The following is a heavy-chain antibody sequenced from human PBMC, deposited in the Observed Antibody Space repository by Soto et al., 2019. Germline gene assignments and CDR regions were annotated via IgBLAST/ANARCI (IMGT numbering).Heavy chain of an antibody. CDR3: ARVKGARPPLGYMDV. Sequence: GGSLRLSCAASGFTFSSYSMNWVRQAPGKGLEWVSSISSSSSYIYYADSVKGRFTISRDNAKNSLYLQMNSLRAEDTAVYYCARVKGARPPLGYMDVWGKGTTVTVSS. D-gene: IGHD6-6*01. V-gene: IGHV3-21*01. CDR2: ISSSSSYI. CDR1: GFTFSSYS. J-gene: IGHJ6*03.